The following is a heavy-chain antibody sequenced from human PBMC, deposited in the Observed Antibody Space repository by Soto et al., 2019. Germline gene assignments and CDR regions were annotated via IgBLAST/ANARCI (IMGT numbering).Heavy chain of an antibody. V-gene: IGHV4-4*02. CDR1: GGYISSSNW. D-gene: IGHD3-10*01. CDR2: IYHSGST. CDR3: ARDRGYYGSGSYYNYYYYGMDV. Sequence: SETLSLTCAVSGGYISSSNWWSWVRQPPGKGLEWIGEIYHSGSTNYNPSLKSRVTISVDKSKNQFSLKLSSVTAADTAVYYCARDRGYYGSGSYYNYYYYGMDVWGQGTTVTVSS. J-gene: IGHJ6*02.